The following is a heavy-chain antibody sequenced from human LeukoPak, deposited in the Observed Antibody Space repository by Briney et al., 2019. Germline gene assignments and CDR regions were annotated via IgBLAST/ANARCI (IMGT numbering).Heavy chain of an antibody. D-gene: IGHD3-22*01. Sequence: GGSLRLSCAASGFTFSSYATSWVRQAPGKGLEWVSAISGSGGSTYYADSVKGRFTISRDNPKNTLYLQMNSLRAGDTAVYYCAKNAVYYYDSSDRLVSYFDYWGQGTLVTVSS. CDR3: AKNAVYYYDSSDRLVSYFDY. J-gene: IGHJ4*02. V-gene: IGHV3-23*01. CDR1: GFTFSSYA. CDR2: ISGSGGST.